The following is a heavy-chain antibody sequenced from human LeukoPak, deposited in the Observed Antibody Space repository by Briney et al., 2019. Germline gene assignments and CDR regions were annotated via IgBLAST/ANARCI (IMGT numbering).Heavy chain of an antibody. CDR3: AKKGDSGNLFDY. V-gene: IGHV4-34*01. D-gene: IGHD1-26*01. CDR1: GGSFSGYY. J-gene: IGHJ4*02. Sequence: PSETLSLTCAVYGGSFSGYYWSWIRQPPGKGLEWIGEINHSGSTNYNPSLKSRVTISVDKSKNRFSLKLSSVTAADTAVYYCAKKGDSGNLFDYWGQGTLVTVSS. CDR2: INHSGST.